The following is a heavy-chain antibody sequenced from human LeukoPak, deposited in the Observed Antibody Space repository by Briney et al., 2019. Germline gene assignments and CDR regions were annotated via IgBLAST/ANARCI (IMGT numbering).Heavy chain of an antibody. CDR3: ARAFLEWLSSSDY. CDR2: IKQDGSEK. Sequence: PVGSLRLSCAASGFTFSSYWMSWVRQAPGKGLEWVANIKQDGSEKYYVDSVKGQFTISRDNAKNSLYLQMNSLRAEDTAVYYCARAFLEWLSSSDYWGQGTLVTVSS. CDR1: GFTFSSYW. J-gene: IGHJ4*02. V-gene: IGHV3-7*04. D-gene: IGHD3-3*02.